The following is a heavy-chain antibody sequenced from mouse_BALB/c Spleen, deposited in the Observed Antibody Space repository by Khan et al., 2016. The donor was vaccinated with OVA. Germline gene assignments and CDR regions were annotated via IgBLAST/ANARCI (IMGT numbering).Heavy chain of an antibody. J-gene: IGHJ4*01. CDR3: ARGNYYGYAMDY. CDR2: ISYSGST. D-gene: IGHD1-1*01. V-gene: IGHV3-2*02. CDR1: GYSITSNYA. Sequence: EVQLQESGPGLVKPSQSLSLTCTVTGYSITSNYAWNWIRQFPGNKLEWMGYISYSGSTSYNPSLKSRISITRDTSKNQFFLQLSSVTTEDTATYYCARGNYYGYAMDYWGQGTSVTASS.